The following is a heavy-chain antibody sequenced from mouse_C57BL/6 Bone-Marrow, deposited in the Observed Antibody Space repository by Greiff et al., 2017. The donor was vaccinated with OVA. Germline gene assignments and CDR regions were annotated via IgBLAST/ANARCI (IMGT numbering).Heavy chain of an antibody. CDR3: AVWLRRGGPGFAY. J-gene: IGHJ3*01. V-gene: IGHV1-7*01. CDR1: GYTFTSYW. D-gene: IGHD2-2*01. CDR2: ITPSSGYT. Sequence: VQLQQSGAELAKPGASVKLSCKASGYTFTSYWMHWVKQRPGQGLEWIGYITPSSGYTKYNQKFKDKATFTADKSSSTAYMQLSSLTYEDSAVYYCAVWLRRGGPGFAYWGQGTLVTVSA.